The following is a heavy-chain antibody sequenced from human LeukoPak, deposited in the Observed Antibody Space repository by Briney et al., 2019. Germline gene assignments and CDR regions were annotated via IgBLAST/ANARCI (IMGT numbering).Heavy chain of an antibody. CDR3: ARGTYYYDSSGYYYLDAFDI. Sequence: GGSLRLSCAASGFTFSSYSMNWVRQAPGKGLEWVSFISSSSSYIYYADSVKGRFTISRDNAKNSLYLQMNSLRAEDTAVYYCARGTYYYDSSGYYYLDAFDIWGQGTMVTVSS. D-gene: IGHD3-22*01. CDR2: ISSSSSYI. J-gene: IGHJ3*02. CDR1: GFTFSSYS. V-gene: IGHV3-21*01.